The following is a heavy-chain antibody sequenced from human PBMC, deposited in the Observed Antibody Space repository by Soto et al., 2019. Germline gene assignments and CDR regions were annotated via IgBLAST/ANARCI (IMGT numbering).Heavy chain of an antibody. CDR1: GGTFSSYT. CDR2: IIPILGIA. J-gene: IGHJ5*02. Sequence: GASVKVSCKASGGTFSSYTISWVRQAPGQGLEWMGRIIPILGIANYAQKFQGRVTITADKSTSTAYMELSSLRSEDTAVYYCEWFGHHNNWFDPWGQGTLVTVSS. D-gene: IGHD3-10*01. CDR3: EWFGHHNNWFDP. V-gene: IGHV1-69*02.